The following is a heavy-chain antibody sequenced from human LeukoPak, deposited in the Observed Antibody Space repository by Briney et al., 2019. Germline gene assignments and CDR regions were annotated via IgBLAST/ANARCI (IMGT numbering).Heavy chain of an antibody. CDR1: GFAFIEMS. V-gene: IGHV1-24*01. CDR3: ADFGVVTHWFDP. CDR2: FDPESGER. J-gene: IGHJ5*02. Sequence: ASVKVSCKVSGFAFIEMSIHWVRQTPRKGLEWMGGFDPESGERVYAQSFRGRVTLSEDTSTDTAYMELSSLTSEDTAVYYCADFGVVTHWFDPWGQGTLVTVSS. D-gene: IGHD3-3*01.